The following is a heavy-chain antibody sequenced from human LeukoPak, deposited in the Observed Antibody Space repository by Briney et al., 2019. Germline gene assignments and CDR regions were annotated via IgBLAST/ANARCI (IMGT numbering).Heavy chain of an antibody. V-gene: IGHV4-31*03. Sequence: SQTLSLTCTVSGGSISSGGYYWSWIRQHPGKGLEWIGYIYYSGSTYYNPSLESRVTISVDTSKNQFSLKLSSVTAADTAVYYCARVSSVGRLNFDYWGQGTLVTVSS. CDR1: GGSISSGGYY. D-gene: IGHD3-16*02. J-gene: IGHJ4*02. CDR3: ARVSSVGRLNFDY. CDR2: IYYSGST.